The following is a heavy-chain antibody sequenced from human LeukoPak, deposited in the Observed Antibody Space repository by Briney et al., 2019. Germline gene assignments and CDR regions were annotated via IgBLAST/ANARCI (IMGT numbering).Heavy chain of an antibody. CDR2: IGGSGGST. V-gene: IGHV3-23*01. CDR1: GFTFDDYA. CDR3: AKDRASVRGSGSLDY. Sequence: PGRSLRLSCAASGFTFDDYAMHWVRQAPGKGLEWVSAIGGSGGSTYYADSVKGRFTISRDNSKNTLYLQMNSLRAEDTAVYYCAKDRASVRGSGSLDYWGQGTLVTVSS. J-gene: IGHJ4*02. D-gene: IGHD3-10*01.